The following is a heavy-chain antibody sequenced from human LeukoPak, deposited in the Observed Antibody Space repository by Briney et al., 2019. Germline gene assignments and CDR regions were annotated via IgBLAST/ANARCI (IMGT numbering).Heavy chain of an antibody. CDR2: VHTGGRT. CDR3: AREVPLYGDYAVFDY. CDR1: GGSITYNQ. Sequence: SETLSLTCTVSGGSITYNQWTWIRQPAGKGLEWIGRVHTGGRTNYNPSLKSRVTISVDTSKNQLSLNLNSVTDADTAVYYCAREVPLYGDYAVFDYWGQGTPVTVSS. J-gene: IGHJ4*02. D-gene: IGHD4-17*01. V-gene: IGHV4-4*07.